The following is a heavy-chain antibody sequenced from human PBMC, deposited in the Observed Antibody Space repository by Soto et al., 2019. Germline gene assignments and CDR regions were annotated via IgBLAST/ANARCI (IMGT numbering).Heavy chain of an antibody. V-gene: IGHV3-33*03. Sequence: GXSLRLSCAASGFSLSSYGLHWVRQAPGKGLEWVAVIWTDGSNEYYAAPVKGRFTISRENSKNTLYLQMNSLRAEDTAMYYCASRSPASDYWGQGTLVTVSS. CDR3: ASRSPASDY. J-gene: IGHJ4*02. CDR1: GFSLSSYG. CDR2: IWTDGSNE.